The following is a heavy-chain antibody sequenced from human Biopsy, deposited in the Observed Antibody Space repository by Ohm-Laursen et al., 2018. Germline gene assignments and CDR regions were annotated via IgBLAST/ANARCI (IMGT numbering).Heavy chain of an antibody. J-gene: IGHJ4*02. V-gene: IGHV1-18*01. CDR1: GYTFTSYG. Sequence: ASVKVSCKTSGYTFTSYGISWVRQAPGQGLEWLGWISTYNGNTNYAQKFRGRVTMTTDKPTSTAYVELRSLRSDDTAVYYCARTVDTVVVTPSDHWGQGTLVTVSS. CDR2: ISTYNGNT. D-gene: IGHD5-18*01. CDR3: ARTVDTVVVTPSDH.